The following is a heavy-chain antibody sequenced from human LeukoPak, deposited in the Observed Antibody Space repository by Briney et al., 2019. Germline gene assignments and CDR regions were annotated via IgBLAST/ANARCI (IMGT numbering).Heavy chain of an antibody. CDR1: GFTFSSYG. J-gene: IGHJ4*02. Sequence: GGSLRLSCAASGFTFSSYGMHWVRQAPGKGLEWVAVIWYDGSNKYYADSVKGRFTISRDNSKNTLYLQMNSLRAEDTAVYYCARYALEAYYFDYWGQGTLVTVSS. CDR3: ARYALEAYYFDY. V-gene: IGHV3-33*01. D-gene: IGHD3-3*01. CDR2: IWYDGSNK.